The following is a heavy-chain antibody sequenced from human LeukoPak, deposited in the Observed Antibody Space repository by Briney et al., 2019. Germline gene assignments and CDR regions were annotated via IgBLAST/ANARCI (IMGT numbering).Heavy chain of an antibody. V-gene: IGHV4-34*01. Sequence: AETLSLTCAVSGVSVSDYYWSWIRQSPEKGLEWIGEVSPGGYTTYNPSLRSRVIISEDTPENQLFLNVTSVTAADTALYYCARIRCGRGQARCYNHWAQGSSVTVSS. CDR1: GVSVSDYY. CDR3: ARIRCGRGQARCYNH. D-gene: IGHD2-21*01. CDR2: VSPGGYT. J-gene: IGHJ5*02.